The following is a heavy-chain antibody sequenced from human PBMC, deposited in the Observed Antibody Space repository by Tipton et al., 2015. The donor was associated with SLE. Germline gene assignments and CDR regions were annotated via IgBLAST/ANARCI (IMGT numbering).Heavy chain of an antibody. D-gene: IGHD1-14*01. Sequence: TLSLTCTVSGDSISDNSCYWGWIRQPPGKGLEWIGSIYYSGSTFQNPSLKSRVTISVDTSKNQFSLKLTSVTAADTAVYFCARDRCINTTCRWFFDPWGRGTLVTVSS. V-gene: IGHV4-39*07. CDR2: IYYSGST. CDR1: GDSISDNSCY. J-gene: IGHJ2*01. CDR3: ARDRCINTTCRWFFDP.